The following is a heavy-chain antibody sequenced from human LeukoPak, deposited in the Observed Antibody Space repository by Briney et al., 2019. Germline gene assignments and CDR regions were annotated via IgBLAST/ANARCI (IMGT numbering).Heavy chain of an antibody. D-gene: IGHD1-14*01. V-gene: IGHV1-18*01. CDR2: ISAYNGNT. J-gene: IGHJ6*02. CDR1: GYTFTSYG. CDR3: AREERRRKAIYYYYGMDV. Sequence: ASVKVSCKASGYTFTSYGISWVRQAPGQGLEWMGWISAYNGNTNYAQKLQSRVTMTTDTSTSTAYMELRSLRSDDTAVYYCAREERRRKAIYYYYGMDVWGQGTTVTVSS.